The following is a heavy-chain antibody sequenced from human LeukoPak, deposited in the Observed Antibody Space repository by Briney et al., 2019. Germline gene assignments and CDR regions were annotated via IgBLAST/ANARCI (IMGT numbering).Heavy chain of an antibody. CDR3: VITGDPAGDSSGYYRLKNHAFDI. D-gene: IGHD3-22*01. V-gene: IGHV1-69*04. Sequence: ASVKVSCKASGGTFSHYAISWVRQAPGQGLECMGRIIPILGIANYAQKFQCRVTITADKSTSTAYMELSSLRSEDTAVYYCVITGDPAGDSSGYYRLKNHAFDIWGQGTMVTVSS. J-gene: IGHJ3*02. CDR2: IIPILGIA. CDR1: GGTFSHYA.